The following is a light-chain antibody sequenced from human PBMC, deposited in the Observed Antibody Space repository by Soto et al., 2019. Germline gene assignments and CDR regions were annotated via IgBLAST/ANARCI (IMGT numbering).Light chain of an antibody. V-gene: IGKV3-11*01. CDR3: KLRSNWPTT. Sequence: EIVLTQSPATLSLSPGERATLSCRASQSVSSYLAWYQQKPGQAPRLLIYDASNRATGIPARFSGSGSVTDFTLTISSLEPEDFAVYYCKLRSNWPTTFRQATKLEIK. CDR2: DAS. J-gene: IGKJ2*01. CDR1: QSVSSY.